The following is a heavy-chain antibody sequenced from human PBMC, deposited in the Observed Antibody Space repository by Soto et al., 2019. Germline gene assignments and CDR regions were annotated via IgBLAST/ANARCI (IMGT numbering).Heavy chain of an antibody. CDR1: GFTVSSNY. CDR3: TSGVVPITH. Sequence: GGSLRLSCAASGFTVSSNYMTWVRQAPGKGLEWVSVLYSGGIAYYADSVRGRFSISRDNSKNTLYLQMDRLRAEDTAIYYCTSGVVPITHWGQGTLVTVSS. V-gene: IGHV3-53*01. CDR2: LYSGGIA. J-gene: IGHJ4*02. D-gene: IGHD3-16*01.